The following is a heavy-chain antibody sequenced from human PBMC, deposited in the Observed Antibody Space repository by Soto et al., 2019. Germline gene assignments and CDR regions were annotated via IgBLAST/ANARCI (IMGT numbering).Heavy chain of an antibody. V-gene: IGHV3-23*01. Sequence: PWGSLRLSFAASGFTFSSYVMSWVRQAPGKGLEGVSCISCNGGNTYYADSVKGRFTVSIDNSKNTLYLQMNSLRAEDTAVYYCAKVPYNSRIDLYFYXWGKGTLVTVSX. CDR1: GFTFSSYV. CDR3: AKVPYNSRIDLYFYX. J-gene: IGHJ4*02. CDR2: ISCNGGNT. D-gene: IGHD1-20*01.